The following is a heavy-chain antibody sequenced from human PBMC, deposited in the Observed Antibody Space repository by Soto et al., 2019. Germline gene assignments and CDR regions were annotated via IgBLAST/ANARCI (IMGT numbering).Heavy chain of an antibody. Sequence: SETLSLTCTVSGGSISSGGYYWSWIRQHPGKGLEWIGYIYYSGSTYYNPSLKSRVTISVDTSKNQFSLKPSSVTAADTAVYYCARVCYDILTGPCGMDVWGQGTTVTVSS. V-gene: IGHV4-31*03. CDR2: IYYSGST. CDR1: GGSISSGGYY. J-gene: IGHJ6*02. CDR3: ARVCYDILTGPCGMDV. D-gene: IGHD3-9*01.